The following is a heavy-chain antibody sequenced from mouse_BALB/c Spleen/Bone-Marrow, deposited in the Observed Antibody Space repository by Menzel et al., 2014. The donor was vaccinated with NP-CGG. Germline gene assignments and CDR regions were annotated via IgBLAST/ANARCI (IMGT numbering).Heavy chain of an antibody. V-gene: IGHV1S135*01. CDR1: GYAFTSYN. CDR3: ARSEDVGYFDY. Sequence: VQLKESGPELVKPGASVKVSCKASGYAFTSYNMFWVKQSHGKSLEWIGYIDPYNGGTSYNQKFKGKATLTVDKSSSTAYMQLNSLTSEDSAVYYCARSEDVGYFDYWGQGTPLTVSS. J-gene: IGHJ2*01. CDR2: IDPYNGGT.